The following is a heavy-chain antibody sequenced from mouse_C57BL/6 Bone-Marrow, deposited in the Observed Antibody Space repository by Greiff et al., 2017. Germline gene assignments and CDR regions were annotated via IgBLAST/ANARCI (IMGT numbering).Heavy chain of an antibody. CDR2: IDPSDSET. Sequence: QVQLQQPGAELVRPGSSVKLSCKASGYTFTSYWMHWVKQRPIQGLEWIGNIDPSDSETHYNQKFKDKATLTVDKSSSTAYMQLSSLTSEDCAVYYCAVHYGSSSYYFGCWGQGTTLSV. V-gene: IGHV1-52*01. J-gene: IGHJ2*01. CDR1: GYTFTSYW. CDR3: AVHYGSSSYYFGC. D-gene: IGHD1-1*01.